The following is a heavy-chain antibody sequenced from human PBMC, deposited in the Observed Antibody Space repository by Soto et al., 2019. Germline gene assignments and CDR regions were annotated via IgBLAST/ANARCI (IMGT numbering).Heavy chain of an antibody. CDR2: IYHSGST. V-gene: IGHV4-34*01. CDR3: ARSPDSSGYYPRRYYYGMDV. CDR1: GGSFSGYY. J-gene: IGHJ6*02. Sequence: PSETLSLTCAVSGGSFSGYYWSWIRQPPGKGLEWIGEIYHSGSTNYNPSLKSRVTMSVDKSKNQFSLKLSSVTAADTAVYYCARSPDSSGYYPRRYYYGMDVWGQGTTVTVS. D-gene: IGHD3-22*01.